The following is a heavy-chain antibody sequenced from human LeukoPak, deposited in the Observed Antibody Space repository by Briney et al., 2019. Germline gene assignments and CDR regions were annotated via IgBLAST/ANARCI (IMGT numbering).Heavy chain of an antibody. Sequence: GGSLRLSCAASGFTFSGYWMSWVRQAPGKGLEWVANINLDGSVKHYVDSAKGRFTISRDNAKNSLYLQMNSLRAEDTALYYCAKDVERIAAAGPYWYFDLWGRGTLVTVSS. D-gene: IGHD6-13*01. J-gene: IGHJ2*01. V-gene: IGHV3-7*01. CDR3: AKDVERIAAAGPYWYFDL. CDR1: GFTFSGYW. CDR2: INLDGSVK.